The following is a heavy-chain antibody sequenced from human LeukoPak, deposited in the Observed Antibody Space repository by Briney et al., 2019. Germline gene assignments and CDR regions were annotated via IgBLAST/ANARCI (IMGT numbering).Heavy chain of an antibody. J-gene: IGHJ6*03. CDR2: IYYSGST. CDR3: ARGERYCSSTSCYGDYYYYYMDV. D-gene: IGHD2-2*01. Sequence: SETLSLTCTVSGGSISSYYWSWIRQPPGKELEWIGYIYYSGSTNYNPSLKSRVTISVDTSKNQFSLKLRSVTAADTAVYYCARGERYCSSTSCYGDYYYYYMDVWGKGTTVTVSS. V-gene: IGHV4-59*01. CDR1: GGSISSYY.